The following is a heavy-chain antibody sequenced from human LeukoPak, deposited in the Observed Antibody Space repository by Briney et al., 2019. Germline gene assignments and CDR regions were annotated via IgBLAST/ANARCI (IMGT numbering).Heavy chain of an antibody. CDR1: GGSFSGYY. J-gene: IGHJ5*02. D-gene: IGHD3-10*01. Sequence: PPETLSLTCAVYGGSFSGYYWSWIRQPPGKGLEWIGEINHSGSTYYNPSLKSRVTIFVHTSKNQFSLKLTSVTAADTAMYYCARQSWQYYGPPYNWFDPWGQGILLTVSS. CDR2: INHSGST. CDR3: ARQSWQYYGPPYNWFDP. V-gene: IGHV4-34*01.